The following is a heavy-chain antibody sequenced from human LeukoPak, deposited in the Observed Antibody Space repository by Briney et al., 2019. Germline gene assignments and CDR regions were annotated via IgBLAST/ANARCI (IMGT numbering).Heavy chain of an antibody. J-gene: IGHJ4*02. Sequence: PGRSLRLSCAASGFXFSSYGMHWVRQAPGKGLERVVVIWSDGSNTYYADSVKGRFTISRDNSKNTLFLQMNSLRAEDTAVYYCARDRGSSWYGPIDYWGQGALVTVSS. CDR1: GFXFSSYG. V-gene: IGHV3-33*01. D-gene: IGHD6-13*01. CDR2: IWSDGSNT. CDR3: ARDRGSSWYGPIDY.